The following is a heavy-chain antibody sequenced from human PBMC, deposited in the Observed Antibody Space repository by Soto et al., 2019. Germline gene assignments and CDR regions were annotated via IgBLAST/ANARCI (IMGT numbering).Heavy chain of an antibody. Sequence: PSETLSLTCTVSGGSISSYYWSWIRQPPGKGLEWIGYIYYSGSTNYNPSLKSRVTISVDTSKNQFSLKLSSVTAADTAVYYCARQDCSGGSCYRYWGQGTLVTVSS. CDR1: GGSISSYY. CDR3: ARQDCSGGSCYRY. V-gene: IGHV4-59*08. CDR2: IYYSGST. J-gene: IGHJ4*02. D-gene: IGHD2-15*01.